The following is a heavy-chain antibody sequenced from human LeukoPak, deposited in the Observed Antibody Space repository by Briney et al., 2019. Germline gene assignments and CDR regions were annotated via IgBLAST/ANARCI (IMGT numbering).Heavy chain of an antibody. J-gene: IGHJ4*02. V-gene: IGHV4-39*02. CDR3: ARENIISFGPYYFDY. CDR2: IYYSGST. Sequence: PSETLFLTCTVSGGSISSSSYYWGWIRQPPGKGLEWIGSIYYSGSTYYNPSLKSRVTISVDTSKNQFSLKLSSVTAADTAVYYCARENIISFGPYYFDYWGQGTLVTVSS. CDR1: GGSISSSSYY. D-gene: IGHD1/OR15-1a*01.